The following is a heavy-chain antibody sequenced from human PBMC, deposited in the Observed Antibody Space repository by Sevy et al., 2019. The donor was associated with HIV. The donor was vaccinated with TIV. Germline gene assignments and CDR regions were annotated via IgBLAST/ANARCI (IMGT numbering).Heavy chain of an antibody. CDR1: GFTFSSYW. CDR2: IKQDGSEK. J-gene: IGHJ4*01. D-gene: IGHD3-10*01. CDR3: ARDTYYYGSESYWVY. V-gene: IGHV3-7*01. Sequence: GGSLRLSCAASGFTFSSYWMSWVRQAPGKGLEWVANIKQDGSEKYYVDSLKGRFTISGYNAKKSLYLQMNSLTAEYTAVYYCARDTYYYGSESYWVYWGQGPLVTVSS.